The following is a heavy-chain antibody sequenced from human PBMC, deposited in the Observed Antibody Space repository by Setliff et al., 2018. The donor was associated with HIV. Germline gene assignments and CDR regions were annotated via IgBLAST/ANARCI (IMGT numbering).Heavy chain of an antibody. V-gene: IGHV1-69*05. D-gene: IGHD5-12*01. Sequence: ASVKVSCKVSGDTFNNYGLNWVRQAPGQGLEWMGGIIPIFKSADYAQKFQGRATITTDESTSTAYMDLSSLKSEDTAIYYCARTSGDAYNYEGAFDVWGQGTLVTVS. CDR2: IIPIFKSA. J-gene: IGHJ3*01. CDR3: ARTSGDAYNYEGAFDV. CDR1: GDTFNNYG.